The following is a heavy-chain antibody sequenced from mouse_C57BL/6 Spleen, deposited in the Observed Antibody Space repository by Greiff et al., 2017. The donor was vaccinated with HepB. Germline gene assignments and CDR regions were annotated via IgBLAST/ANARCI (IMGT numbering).Heavy chain of an antibody. J-gene: IGHJ2*01. Sequence: VQLQQSGPVLVKPGASVKMSCKASGYTFTDYYMNWVKQSHGKSLEWIGVINPYNGGTSYNQKFKGKATLTVDKSSSTAYMELNSLTSEDSAVYYCARKFTTVYYFDYWGQGTTLTVSS. CDR3: ARKFTTVYYFDY. V-gene: IGHV1-19*01. CDR2: INPYNGGT. CDR1: GYTFTDYY. D-gene: IGHD1-1*01.